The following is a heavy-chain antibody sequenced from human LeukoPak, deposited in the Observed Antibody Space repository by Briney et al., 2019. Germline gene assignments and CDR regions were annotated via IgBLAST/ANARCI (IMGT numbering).Heavy chain of an antibody. V-gene: IGHV4-4*07. CDR2: IYTSGST. Sequence: SETLSLTCTVSGGSISSYYWSWIRQPAGKGLEWIGRIYTSGSTNYNPSLKSRVTISVDTSKNQFSLKLSSVTAADTAMYYCARGWTLKTPLGRVAGTSSRRGRYFDYWGQGTLVTVSS. CDR1: GGSISSYY. D-gene: IGHD6-19*01. J-gene: IGHJ4*01. CDR3: ARGWTLKTPLGRVAGTSSRRGRYFDY.